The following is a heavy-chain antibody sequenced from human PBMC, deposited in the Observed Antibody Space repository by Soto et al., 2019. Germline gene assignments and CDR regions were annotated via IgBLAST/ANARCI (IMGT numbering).Heavy chain of an antibody. V-gene: IGHV4-59*01. CDR3: AREGRFLEWLWFDP. J-gene: IGHJ5*02. CDR2: IYYSGST. Sequence: SETLSLTCTVSGGSISSYYWSWIRQPPGKGLEWIGYIYYSGSTNYNPSLKSRVTISVDTSKNQFSLKLSSVTAADTAVYYCAREGRFLEWLWFDPWGQGTLVTVSS. D-gene: IGHD3-3*01. CDR1: GGSISSYY.